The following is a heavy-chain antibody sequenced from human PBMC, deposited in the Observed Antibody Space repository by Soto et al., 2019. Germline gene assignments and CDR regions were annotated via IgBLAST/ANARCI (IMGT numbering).Heavy chain of an antibody. J-gene: IGHJ5*02. CDR2: ISGSGGST. V-gene: IGHV3-23*01. CDR1: GFTFSSYA. Sequence: GGSLRLSCAASGFTFSSYAMSWVRQAPGKGLEWVSAISGSGGSTYYADSVKGRFTISRDNSKNTLYLQMNSLRAEDTAVYYCAKVSGYSGYDLRWFDPWGQGTMVTVYS. CDR3: AKVSGYSGYDLRWFDP. D-gene: IGHD5-12*01.